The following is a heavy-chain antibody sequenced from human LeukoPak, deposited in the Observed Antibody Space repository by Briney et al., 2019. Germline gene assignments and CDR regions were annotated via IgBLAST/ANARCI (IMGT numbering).Heavy chain of an antibody. J-gene: IGHJ6*03. D-gene: IGHD3-10*01. CDR2: FDPEDGET. CDR3: ARDPGYGSGRIYYMDV. CDR1: GYTLTELS. V-gene: IGHV1-24*01. Sequence: VASVKVSCKVSGYTLTELSMHWVRQAPGKGLEWMGGFDPEDGETIYAQKFQGRVTITADESTSTAYMELSSLRSEDTAVYYCARDPGYGSGRIYYMDVWGKGTTVTVSS.